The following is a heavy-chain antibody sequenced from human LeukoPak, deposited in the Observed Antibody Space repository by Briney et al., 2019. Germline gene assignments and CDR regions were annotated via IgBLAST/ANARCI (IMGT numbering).Heavy chain of an antibody. CDR3: ARARITMIVVVPPDY. V-gene: IGHV1-2*06. Sequence: ASVKVSCKASGYTFTGYYMHWVRQAPGQGLEWMGRINPNSGGTNYAQKFQGRVTMTRDTSTSTAYMELSRLRSDDTAVYYCARARITMIVVVPPDYWGQGTLVTVSS. CDR1: GYTFTGYY. J-gene: IGHJ4*02. CDR2: INPNSGGT. D-gene: IGHD3-22*01.